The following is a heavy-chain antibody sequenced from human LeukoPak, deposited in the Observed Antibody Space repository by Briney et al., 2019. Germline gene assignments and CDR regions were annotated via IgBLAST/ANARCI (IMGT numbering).Heavy chain of an antibody. Sequence: PGGSLRLSCTASGFNFGDYFMSWIRQSPGKGLEWVSAISGSGGSTYYADSVKGRFTISRDNSKNTLYLQMNSLKTEDTAVYYCTTEWALAGNFYWGQGTLVTVSS. CDR3: TTEWALAGNFY. J-gene: IGHJ4*02. V-gene: IGHV3-23*01. D-gene: IGHD6-19*01. CDR2: ISGSGGST. CDR1: GFNFGDYF.